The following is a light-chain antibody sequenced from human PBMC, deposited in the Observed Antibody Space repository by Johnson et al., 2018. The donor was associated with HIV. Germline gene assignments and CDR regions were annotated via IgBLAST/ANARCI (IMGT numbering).Light chain of an antibody. CDR1: SSNIGNNY. J-gene: IGLJ1*01. CDR3: GTWDSSLSVYV. Sequence: QSVLTQPPSVSAAPGQKVTISCSGSSSNIGNNYVSWYQQLPGTAPKLLIYENNKRPSGIPDRFSGSKSGTSATLRITGLQTGDEADYYCGTWDSSLSVYVFGTGTKVTVL. V-gene: IGLV1-51*02. CDR2: ENN.